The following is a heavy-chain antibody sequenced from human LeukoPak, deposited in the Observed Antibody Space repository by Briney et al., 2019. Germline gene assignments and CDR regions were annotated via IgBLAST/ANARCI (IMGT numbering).Heavy chain of an antibody. J-gene: IGHJ2*01. CDR2: IYHSGST. CDR1: GYSISSGYY. V-gene: IGHV4-38-2*02. D-gene: IGHD7-27*01. Sequence: SETLSLTCTVSGYSISSGYYWGWIRQPPGKGLEWIGSIYHSGSTYYNPSLKSRVTISVDTSKNQFSLKLSSVTAADTAVYYCARVPGSDFDLWGRGTLVTVSS. CDR3: ARVPGSDFDL.